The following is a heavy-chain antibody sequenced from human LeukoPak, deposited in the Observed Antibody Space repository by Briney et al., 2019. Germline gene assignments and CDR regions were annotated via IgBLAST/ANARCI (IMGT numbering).Heavy chain of an antibody. CDR2: IYYSGST. CDR3: ARRVDGSGPHDH. CDR1: GGSISSSNYY. J-gene: IGHJ4*02. V-gene: IGHV4-39*01. D-gene: IGHD3-10*01. Sequence: SETLSLTCTVSGGSISSSNYYWGWIRQPPGKGLEWIGSIYYSGSTYYNPSLKSRVTISVDTSKNQCSLKLSSVTAADTAVYYCARRVDGSGPHDHWGQGTLVTVSS.